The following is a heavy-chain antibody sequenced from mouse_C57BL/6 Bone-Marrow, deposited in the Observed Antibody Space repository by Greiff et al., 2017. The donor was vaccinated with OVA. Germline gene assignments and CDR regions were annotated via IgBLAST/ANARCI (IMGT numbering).Heavy chain of an antibody. CDR1: GYTFTSYG. Sequence: QVQLKESGAELARPGASVKLSCKASGYTFTSYGISWVKQRTGQGLEWIGEIYPRSGNTYYNEKFKGKATLTADKSSSTAYMELRSLTSEDSAVYFCARFSYYAMDYWGQGTSVTVSS. V-gene: IGHV1-81*01. CDR3: ARFSYYAMDY. CDR2: IYPRSGNT. J-gene: IGHJ4*01.